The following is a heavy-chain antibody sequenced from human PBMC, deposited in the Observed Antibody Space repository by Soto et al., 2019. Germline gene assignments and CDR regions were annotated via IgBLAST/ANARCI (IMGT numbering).Heavy chain of an antibody. CDR2: TIPMFATA. D-gene: IGHD6-19*01. CDR1: GGSFSNYI. V-gene: IGHV1-69*13. J-gene: IGHJ4*02. CDR3: ARGLFGQQWLVGFDT. Sequence: SVKVSCKASGGSFSNYIFACVRQAPGQGLEWMGGTIPMFATAQYAQKLQGRVTITADESTSTVYMDLTSLRSDDTAVYYCARGLFGQQWLVGFDTWGQGTLVTVSS.